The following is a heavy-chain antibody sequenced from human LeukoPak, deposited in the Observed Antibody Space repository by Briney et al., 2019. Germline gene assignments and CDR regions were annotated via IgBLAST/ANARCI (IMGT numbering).Heavy chain of an antibody. CDR3: ARNSGDY. D-gene: IGHD7-27*01. CDR2: INHSGST. J-gene: IGHJ4*02. V-gene: IGHV4-34*01. CDR1: GGSFSGYY. Sequence: SETLSLTCAVYGGSFSGYYWSWIRQPPGKGLEWIGEINHSGSTNYNPSLKSRVTISVDTSKNQFSLKLSSVTAADTAVYYCARNSGDYWGQGTLVTVSS.